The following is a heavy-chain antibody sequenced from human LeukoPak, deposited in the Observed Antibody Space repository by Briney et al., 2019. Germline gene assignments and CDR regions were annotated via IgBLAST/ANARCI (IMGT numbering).Heavy chain of an antibody. J-gene: IGHJ4*02. D-gene: IGHD1-26*01. CDR2: ISAYNGNT. Sequence: GASVKVSCNASGYTFTSFGISWVRQAPGQGLEWMGWISAYNGNTNYAQKLQGRVTMTTDTSTSTAYMELRSLRSDDTAVYYCARHGEWELGYYFDYWGQGTLVTVSS. V-gene: IGHV1-18*01. CDR3: ARHGEWELGYYFDY. CDR1: GYTFTSFG.